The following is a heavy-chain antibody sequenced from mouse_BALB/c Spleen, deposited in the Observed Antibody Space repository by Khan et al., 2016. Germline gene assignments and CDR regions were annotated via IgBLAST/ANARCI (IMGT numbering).Heavy chain of an antibody. V-gene: IGHV3-2*02. Sequence: EVQLQESGPGLVKPSQSLSLTCTVTGYSIPSDYAWNWIRQFPGNKLEWMGYISYSGSTSYNPSLTSRISITRDTSKNQFFLQLNSVTTEDTATYYCARDYYGSSYFDYWGQGTTLTVSS. CDR1: GYSIPSDYA. CDR2: ISYSGST. D-gene: IGHD1-1*01. CDR3: ARDYYGSSYFDY. J-gene: IGHJ2*01.